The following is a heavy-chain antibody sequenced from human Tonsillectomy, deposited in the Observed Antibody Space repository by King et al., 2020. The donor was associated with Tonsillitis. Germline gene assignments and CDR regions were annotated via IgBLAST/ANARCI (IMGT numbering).Heavy chain of an antibody. V-gene: IGHV3-7*03. CDR1: GFTFTKFW. CDR2: IKQDGRDN. J-gene: IGHJ4*02. CDR3: VREXIY. Sequence: VQLVESGGGLVQPGGSLRLSCAASGFTFTKFWMTWVRQAPGKGLEWVANIKQDGRDNYYLDSVRGRFSVSRDNTKNAIYLQMSSLRVEDTAVYYCVREXIYWGXGTLVTVXS.